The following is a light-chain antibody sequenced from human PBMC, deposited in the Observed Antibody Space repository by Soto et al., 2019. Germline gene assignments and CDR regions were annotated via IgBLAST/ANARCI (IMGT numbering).Light chain of an antibody. J-gene: IGKJ5*01. Sequence: EIVLTQSPGTLSLSPGERATLSCRASQSVSNNYLAWYQQKPGQAPRLLIYGASNRATGIPDRFSGSGSGTDFTLTISSLDPEDFAVYYCQQRSNRPLTFGQGTRLEN. V-gene: IGKV3D-20*02. CDR1: QSVSNNY. CDR3: QQRSNRPLT. CDR2: GAS.